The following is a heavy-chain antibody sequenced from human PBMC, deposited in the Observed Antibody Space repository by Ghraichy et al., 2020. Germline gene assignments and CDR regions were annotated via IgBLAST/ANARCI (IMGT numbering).Heavy chain of an antibody. CDR1: GGSFSGYY. D-gene: IGHD2-15*01. CDR3: ARVVWYCSGGSCYDGYFDY. CDR2: INHSGST. J-gene: IGHJ4*02. Sequence: SETLSLTCAVYGGSFSGYYWSLIRQPPGKGLEWIGEINHSGSTNYNPSLKSRVTISVDTSKNQFSLKLSSVTAADTAVYYCARVVWYCSGGSCYDGYFDYWGQGTLVTVSS. V-gene: IGHV4-34*01.